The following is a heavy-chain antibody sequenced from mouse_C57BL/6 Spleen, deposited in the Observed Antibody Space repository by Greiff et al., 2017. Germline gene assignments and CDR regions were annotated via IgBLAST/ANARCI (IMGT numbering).Heavy chain of an antibody. V-gene: IGHV5-9-1*02. J-gene: IGHJ1*03. CDR1: GFTFSSYA. CDR3: TRALEGYFDV. Sequence: EVKLEESGEGLVKPGGSLKLSCAASGFTFSSYAMSWVRQTPEKRLEWVAYISSGGDYIYYADTVKGRFTMSRDNARNTLYLQMSSLKSEDTAMYYCTRALEGYFDVWGTGTTVTVSS. CDR2: ISSGGDYI.